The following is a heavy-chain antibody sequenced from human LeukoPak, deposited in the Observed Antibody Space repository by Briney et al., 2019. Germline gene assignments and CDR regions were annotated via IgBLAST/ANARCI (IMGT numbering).Heavy chain of an antibody. CDR2: INHSGST. Sequence: SETLSLTCAVYGGSYRGYYWIWIREPPGKALEWIGEINHSGSTNYNPSLKSRVTISVYTSKNQFSLKLSSVTAADTAVYYCARWGLHGIDDFDIWGQGTMVTVSS. V-gene: IGHV4-34*01. D-gene: IGHD1-14*01. J-gene: IGHJ3*02. CDR1: GGSYRGYY. CDR3: ARWGLHGIDDFDI.